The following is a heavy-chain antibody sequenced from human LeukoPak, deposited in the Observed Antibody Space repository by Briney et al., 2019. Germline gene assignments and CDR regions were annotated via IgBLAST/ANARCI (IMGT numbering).Heavy chain of an antibody. V-gene: IGHV3-7*04. CDR1: GFPFSSYW. CDR3: TRVGYIDEGIDC. D-gene: IGHD5-24*01. CDR2: IKQDGSKK. J-gene: IGHJ4*02. Sequence: GGSLRLSCVASGFPFSSYWMTWVRQAPGKGLEWVANIKQDGSKKSYVDSVKGRFTISRDNAKNSLYLQMNSLRAEDTAIYYCTRVGYIDEGIDCWGQGTLVTVSS.